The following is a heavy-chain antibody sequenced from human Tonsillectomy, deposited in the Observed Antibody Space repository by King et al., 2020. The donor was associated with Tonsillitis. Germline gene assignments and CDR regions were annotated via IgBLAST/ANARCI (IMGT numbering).Heavy chain of an antibody. CDR3: TRVSTMIVVVPDY. CDR2: IRSKAFGAKT. V-gene: IGHV3-49*04. Sequence: EVQLVESGGGLVQPGRSLRLSCTASGFTFGDYSMSWVRQAPGKGLEWISFIRSKAFGAKTEYAGSVKGRFTISRDDSESIAYLQMNSLKTEDTAVYFCTRVSTMIVVVPDYWGQGTLVTVSS. D-gene: IGHD3-22*01. J-gene: IGHJ4*02. CDR1: GFTFGDYS.